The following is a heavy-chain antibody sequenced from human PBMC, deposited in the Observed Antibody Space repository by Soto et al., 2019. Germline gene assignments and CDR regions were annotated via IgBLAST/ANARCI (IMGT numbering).Heavy chain of an antibody. CDR3: SRALLGAIDC. CDR2: IKSKGYGGTK. V-gene: IGHV3-49*04. J-gene: IGHJ4*02. D-gene: IGHD2-21*02. Sequence: GGSLRLSCTASGFTFGDYAMSWVRQAPGKGLEWVGFIKSKGYGGTKEYAASVKGRFTISRDDSKSIAYLQMNSLKTEDTAVYYCSRALLGAIDCWGQGILVTVSS. CDR1: GFTFGDYA.